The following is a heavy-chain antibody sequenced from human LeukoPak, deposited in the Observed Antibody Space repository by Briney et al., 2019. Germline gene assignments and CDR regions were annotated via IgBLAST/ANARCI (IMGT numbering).Heavy chain of an antibody. Sequence: SETLSLTCTVSGGSISSGDYYWSWIRQPPGKGLEWIGYIYYSGSTYYNPSLKSRVTISVDRSKNQFSLKLSSVTAADTAVYYCARARKWELLSFYYYGMDVWGQGTTVTVSS. CDR3: ARARKWELLSFYYYGMDV. J-gene: IGHJ6*02. D-gene: IGHD1-26*01. CDR2: IYYSGST. CDR1: GGSISSGDYY. V-gene: IGHV4-30-4*08.